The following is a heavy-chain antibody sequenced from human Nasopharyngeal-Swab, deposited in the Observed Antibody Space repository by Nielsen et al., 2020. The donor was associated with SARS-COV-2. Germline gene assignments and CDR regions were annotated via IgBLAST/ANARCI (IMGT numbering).Heavy chain of an antibody. J-gene: IGHJ6*03. CDR3: GRLARWYSYNHYYMDV. V-gene: IGHV5-10-1*01. CDR1: GFSFTSSW. Sequence: GGSLRLSCKGSGFSFTSSWISWVRQLPGKGLEWVGMIDPSDSSTEYSPSFQGHVTISADKSINTAYLQRSSLRASDTAMYYCGRLARWYSYNHYYMDVWGKGTMVTVSS. D-gene: IGHD6-13*01. CDR2: IDPSDSST.